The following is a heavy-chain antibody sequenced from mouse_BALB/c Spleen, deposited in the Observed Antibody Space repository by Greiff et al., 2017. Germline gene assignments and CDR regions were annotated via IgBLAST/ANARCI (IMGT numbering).Heavy chain of an antibody. V-gene: IGHV5-6-3*01. CDR1: GFTFSSYG. D-gene: IGHD2-1*01. J-gene: IGHJ4*01. Sequence: EVHLVESGGGLVQPGGSLKLSCAASGFTFSSYGMSWVRQTPDKRLELVATINSNGGSTYYPDSVKGRFTISRDNAKNTLYLQMSSLKSEDTAMYYCATYGNYEGAMDYWGQGTSVTVSS. CDR3: ATYGNYEGAMDY. CDR2: INSNGGST.